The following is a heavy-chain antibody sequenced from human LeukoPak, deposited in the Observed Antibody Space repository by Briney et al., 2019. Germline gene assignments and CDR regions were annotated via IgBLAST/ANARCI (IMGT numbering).Heavy chain of an antibody. CDR2: IYYSGST. V-gene: IGHV4-39*02. J-gene: IGHJ6*02. Sequence: PSETLSLTCTVSGGSISSSSYYWGWIRQPPGKGLEWIGNIYYSGSTYYNPSLKSRVTISVDTSKNQFSLKLSSVTAADTAVYYCARDWYYYDSFGYYYGMDVWGQGTTVTVSS. D-gene: IGHD3-22*01. CDR3: ARDWYYYDSFGYYYGMDV. CDR1: GGSISSSSYY.